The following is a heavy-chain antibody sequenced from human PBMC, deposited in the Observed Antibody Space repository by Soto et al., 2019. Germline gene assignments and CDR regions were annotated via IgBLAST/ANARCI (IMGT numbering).Heavy chain of an antibody. D-gene: IGHD6-6*01. V-gene: IGHV3-30-3*01. CDR2: ISYDGSNK. CDR1: GFTFSSYA. CDR3: ARDSYSSSSPAGY. Sequence: PGGSLRLSCAASGFTFSSYAMHWVRQAPGKGLEWVAVISYDGSNKYYADSVKGRFTISRDNSKNTLYLQMTSLRAADTAVYYCARDSYSSSSPAGYWGQGTLVTVSS. J-gene: IGHJ4*02.